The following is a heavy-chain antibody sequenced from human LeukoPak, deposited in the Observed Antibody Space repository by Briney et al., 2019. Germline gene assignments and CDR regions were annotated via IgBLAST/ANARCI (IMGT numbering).Heavy chain of an antibody. V-gene: IGHV4-39*01. Sequence: SETLSLTCTVSGGSISSSSYYWGWIRQPPGKGLEWIGGIYYSGSTYYNPSLKSRVTISVDTSKNQFSLKLSSVTAADTAVYYCARGKYDSSGYYPTFFDYWGQGTLVTVSS. CDR3: ARGKYDSSGYYPTFFDY. D-gene: IGHD3-22*01. CDR1: GGSISSSSYY. J-gene: IGHJ4*02. CDR2: IYYSGST.